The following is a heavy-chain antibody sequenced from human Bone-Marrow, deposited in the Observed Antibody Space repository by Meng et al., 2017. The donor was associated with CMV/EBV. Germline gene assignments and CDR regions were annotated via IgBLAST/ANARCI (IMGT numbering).Heavy chain of an antibody. J-gene: IGHJ4*02. CDR2: ISSGSPI. CDR1: AFSFSDYY. CDR3: ARHGSWCFDS. V-gene: IGHV3-69-1*01. D-gene: IGHD2-8*01. Sequence: GGSLRLSCAASAFSFSDYYMNWVRQAPGKGLEWVSSISSGSPIYCADSVKGRFTISRDNAKNSLYLQMNNLRVEDSALYYCARHGSWCFDSWGQGTPVTVSS.